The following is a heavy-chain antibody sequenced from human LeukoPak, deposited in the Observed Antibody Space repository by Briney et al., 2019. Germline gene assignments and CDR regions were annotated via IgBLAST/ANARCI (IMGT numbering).Heavy chain of an antibody. CDR3: ARVAVVQTYYFDY. Sequence: ASVRVSCKASGYTFTIYGISGVRPAPGEGGGWMGWISAYNGNTNYAQKLQGRVTMTTDTSTSTAYMELRSLRSDDTAVYYCARVAVVQTYYFDYWGQGTLVTVSS. D-gene: IGHD6-19*01. CDR2: ISAYNGNT. J-gene: IGHJ4*02. CDR1: GYTFTIYG. V-gene: IGHV1-18*01.